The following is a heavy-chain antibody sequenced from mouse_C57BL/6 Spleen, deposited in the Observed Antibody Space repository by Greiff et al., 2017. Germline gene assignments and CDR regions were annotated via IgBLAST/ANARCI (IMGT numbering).Heavy chain of an antibody. J-gene: IGHJ4*01. V-gene: IGHV1-4*01. CDR3: ARDYYGSRLYAMDY. D-gene: IGHD1-1*01. CDR1: GYTFTSYT. CDR2: SNPSSGYT. Sequence: QVQLKQSGAELARPGASVKMSCKASGYTFTSYTMHWVKQRPGQGLEWIGYSNPSSGYTKYNQKFKDKATLTADKSSSTAYMQLSSLTSEDSAVYYCARDYYGSRLYAMDYWGQGTSVTVSS.